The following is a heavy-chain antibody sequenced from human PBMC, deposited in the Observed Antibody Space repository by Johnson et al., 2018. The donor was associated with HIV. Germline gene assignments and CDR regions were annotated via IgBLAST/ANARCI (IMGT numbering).Heavy chain of an antibody. Sequence: QVQLVESGGGVVQPGRSLRVSCGASGFTFSSHDMHWVRQAPGKGLEWVAVISYDGSNQYCADSVKGRFTISRDNSNKTVYLQMNSLGPEDTAVYYCAKPTSMGADAFDIWGQGTMVTVSS. J-gene: IGHJ3*02. CDR1: GFTFSSHD. V-gene: IGHV3-30*18. CDR3: AKPTSMGADAFDI. D-gene: IGHD3-16*01. CDR2: ISYDGSNQ.